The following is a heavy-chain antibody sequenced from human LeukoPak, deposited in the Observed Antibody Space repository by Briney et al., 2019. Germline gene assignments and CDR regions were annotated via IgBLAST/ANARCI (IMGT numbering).Heavy chain of an antibody. J-gene: IGHJ3*02. Sequence: GGSLRLSCAASGFTFSNYGMSWVRQAPGKGLEWVSGISGSRGRTYYADSVKGRFTISRDNAKNSLSLQMNSLRAEDTAVYYCARGRQNSGSYSDAFDIWGQGTVVTVSS. CDR2: ISGSRGRT. CDR1: GFTFSNYG. CDR3: ARGRQNSGSYSDAFDI. V-gene: IGHV3-23*01. D-gene: IGHD1-26*01.